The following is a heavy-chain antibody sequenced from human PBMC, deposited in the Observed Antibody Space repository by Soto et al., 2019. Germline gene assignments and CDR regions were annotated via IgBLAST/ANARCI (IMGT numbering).Heavy chain of an antibody. CDR1: GGSISSYY. D-gene: IGHD6-19*01. CDR3: ARSRGAVAVY. J-gene: IGHJ4*02. Sequence: QVQLQESGPGLVKPSETLSLTCTVSGGSISSYYWSWIRQPPGKGLEWIGYIYYSGSTNYNPSLKSRVTISVDTSKNPFSLTLSSVTAPDTAVYYYARSRGAVAVYWCQGTLVTVSS. V-gene: IGHV4-59*01. CDR2: IYYSGST.